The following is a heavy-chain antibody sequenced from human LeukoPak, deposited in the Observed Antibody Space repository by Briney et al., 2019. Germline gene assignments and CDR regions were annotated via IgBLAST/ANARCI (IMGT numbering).Heavy chain of an antibody. CDR1: GESFSEYY. Sequence: SETLSLTCAVYGESFSEYYWSWIRQPPGKGLEWIGQINHSGGTNYHPSLRTRVTISLDTSKNQVSLKLRSVTAADTAVYYCAFEGPVSGYAFDPWGQGALVAVSS. D-gene: IGHD5-12*01. J-gene: IGHJ5*02. CDR2: INHSGGT. CDR3: AFEGPVSGYAFDP. V-gene: IGHV4-34*01.